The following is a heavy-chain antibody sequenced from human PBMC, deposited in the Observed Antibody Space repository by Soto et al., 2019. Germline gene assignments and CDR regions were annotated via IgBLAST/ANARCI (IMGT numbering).Heavy chain of an antibody. CDR2: INHSGST. J-gene: IGHJ6*03. D-gene: IGHD3-10*01. CDR3: ARCRLYGSHPPYYYYYMDV. Sequence: QVQLQQWGAGLLKPSETLSLTCAVYGGSFSGYYWSWIRQPPGKGLEWIGEINHSGSTNYNPSLKSRVTISVDTSKNQFSLKLSSVTAADTAVYYCARCRLYGSHPPYYYYYMDVWGKGTTVTVSS. V-gene: IGHV4-34*01. CDR1: GGSFSGYY.